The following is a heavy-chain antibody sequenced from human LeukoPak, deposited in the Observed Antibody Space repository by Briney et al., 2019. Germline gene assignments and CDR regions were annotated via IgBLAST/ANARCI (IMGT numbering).Heavy chain of an antibody. V-gene: IGHV3-23*01. CDR2: ISGSGGST. D-gene: IGHD3-22*01. CDR1: GFTFSSYA. CDR3: ASSKSDSSGHYYYIW. Sequence: GGSLRLSCAASGFTFSSYAMSWVRQAPGKGLEWVSAISGSGGSTYYADSVKGRFIISRDNSKNTLYLQMNSLRAEDTAVYYCASSKSDSSGHYYYIWWGQGTLVTVSS. J-gene: IGHJ4*02.